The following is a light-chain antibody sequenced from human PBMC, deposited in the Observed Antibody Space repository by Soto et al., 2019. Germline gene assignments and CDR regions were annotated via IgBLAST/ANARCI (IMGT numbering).Light chain of an antibody. CDR2: DVS. CDR3: SSYTISSTYV. CDR1: SSDVGSYNR. Sequence: QSALTQPPSVSGSPGQSVAISCTGTSSDVGSYNRVSWYQQPPGTAPKLTIFDVSNRPSGVPDRFSGSKSGNTASLTISGLQAEDEADYYCSSYTISSTYVFGTGTKVTVL. J-gene: IGLJ1*01. V-gene: IGLV2-18*02.